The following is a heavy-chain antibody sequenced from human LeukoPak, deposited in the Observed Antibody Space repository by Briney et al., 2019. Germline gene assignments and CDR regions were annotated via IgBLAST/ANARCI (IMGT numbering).Heavy chain of an antibody. D-gene: IGHD2-15*01. J-gene: IGHJ4*02. CDR3: ARAPLRYCSGGSCYPGFDY. CDR2: IIPIFGTA. CDR1: GGTFSSYA. Sequence: SVKVSCKASGGTFSSYAISWVRQAPGQGLEWMGGIIPIFGTANYAQKFQGRVTITADGSTSTAYMEVSSLRSEDTAVYYCARAPLRYCSGGSCYPGFDYWGQGTLVTVSS. V-gene: IGHV1-69*13.